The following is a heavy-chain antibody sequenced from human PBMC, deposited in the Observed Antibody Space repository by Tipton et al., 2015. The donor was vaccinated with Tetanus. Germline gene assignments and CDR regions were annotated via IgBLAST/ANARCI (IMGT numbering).Heavy chain of an antibody. V-gene: IGHV1-69*06. CDR1: GGTFSSYA. CDR3: ARAVGIAAGSQFFFDI. J-gene: IGHJ3*02. CDR2: IIPIFGTA. D-gene: IGHD6-13*01. Sequence: QSGAEVKKPGSSVKVSCKASGGTFSSYAISWVRQAPGQGLEWMGGIIPIFGTANYAQKFQGRVTITADKSTSTAYMVLSSLRSGDTAVYYCARAVGIAAGSQFFFDIWGQGTMVTVSS.